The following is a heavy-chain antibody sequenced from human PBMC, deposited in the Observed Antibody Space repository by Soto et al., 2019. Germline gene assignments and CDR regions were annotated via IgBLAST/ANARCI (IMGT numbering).Heavy chain of an antibody. Sequence: QTLSLTCVMSGGSVSSNSAAWNWFMQSPSRGLEWLGRTYYRSKWYNDYAVSVKSRITINPDTSKNQFSLQLNSVTPEDTAIYYCTRALSGSGPDSWGQGTLVTVPS. CDR3: TRALSGSGPDS. CDR1: GGSVSSNSAA. CDR2: TYYRSKWYN. V-gene: IGHV6-1*01. J-gene: IGHJ4*02. D-gene: IGHD6-19*01.